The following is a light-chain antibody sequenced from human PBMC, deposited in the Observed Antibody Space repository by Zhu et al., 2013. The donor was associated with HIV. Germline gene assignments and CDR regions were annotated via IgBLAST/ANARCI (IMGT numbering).Light chain of an antibody. CDR1: QSVRGDF. J-gene: IGKJ4*01. CDR3: QQRSFWPPLT. Sequence: EIVMTQSPATLSVSPGERATLSCRASQSVRGDFLAWYQQKPGQAPRVVIYGASSRATGIPDRFSGSGSGTDFTLTISNLEPEDFAVYYCQQRSFWPPLTFGGGTKVEI. V-gene: IGKV3D-20*02. CDR2: GAS.